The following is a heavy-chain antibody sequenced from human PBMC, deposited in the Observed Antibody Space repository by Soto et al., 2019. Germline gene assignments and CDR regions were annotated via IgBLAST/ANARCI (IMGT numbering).Heavy chain of an antibody. Sequence: PGGSLRLSCAASGFTFSSYAMSWVRQAPGKGLEWVSAISGSGGSTYYADSVKGRFTISRDNSKNTLYLQMNSLRAEDTAVYYCAKDPSFDSSIAVAGLDPNWFDPWGQGTLVTVSS. CDR2: ISGSGGST. D-gene: IGHD6-19*01. V-gene: IGHV3-23*01. CDR1: GFTFSSYA. CDR3: AKDPSFDSSIAVAGLDPNWFDP. J-gene: IGHJ5*02.